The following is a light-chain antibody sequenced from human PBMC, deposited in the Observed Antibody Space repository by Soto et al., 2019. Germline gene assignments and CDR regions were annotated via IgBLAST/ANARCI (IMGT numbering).Light chain of an antibody. V-gene: IGLV2-14*01. CDR1: SSDVGGYNY. J-gene: IGLJ2*01. Sequence: HSVLTQPASVSGSPGQSITISCTGTSSDVGGYNYVSWYQQHPGKAPKLIIYDVSNRPSGVSNRFSGSKSGNTASLTISGLQAEDEADYYCSSYTSSSTLVFGGGTKLTVL. CDR3: SSYTSSSTLV. CDR2: DVS.